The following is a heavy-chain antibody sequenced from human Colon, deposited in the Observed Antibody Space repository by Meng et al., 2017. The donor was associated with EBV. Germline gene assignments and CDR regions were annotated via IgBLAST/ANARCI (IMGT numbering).Heavy chain of an antibody. D-gene: IGHD3-10*01. CDR2: IYHSGST. V-gene: IGHV4-39*01. CDR1: GGPISSNGCY. J-gene: IGHJ4*02. Sequence: LQLQESGPGLVQPSETLALTCTVSGGPISSNGCYWDWVRQPPGKGLEWIGAIYHSGSTSYNPSLQSRVTMFVDTSKNQFSLMLTSVTATDTAVYYCARRRGGSGRDCWGQGTLVTVSS. CDR3: ARRRGGSGRDC.